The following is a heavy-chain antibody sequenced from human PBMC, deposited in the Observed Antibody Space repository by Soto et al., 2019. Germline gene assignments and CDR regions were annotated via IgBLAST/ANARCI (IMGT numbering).Heavy chain of an antibody. CDR1: GFTFSDYY. Sequence: QVQLVESGGGLVKPGGSLRLSCAASGFTFSDYYMSWIRQAPGKGLEWVSYISSSGSTIYYADSVKGRFTISRDNAKNSRYLQMNSLRAEDTAVYYCARDQKSNIVVVPADAFDIWGQGTMVTVSS. CDR3: ARDQKSNIVVVPADAFDI. D-gene: IGHD2-2*01. J-gene: IGHJ3*02. V-gene: IGHV3-11*01. CDR2: ISSSGSTI.